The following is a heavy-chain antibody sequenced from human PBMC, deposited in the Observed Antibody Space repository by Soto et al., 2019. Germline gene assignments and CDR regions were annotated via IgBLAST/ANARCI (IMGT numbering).Heavy chain of an antibody. J-gene: IGHJ4*02. Sequence: ASVKVSCKASGGTFSSYAISWVRQAPGQGLEWMGIINPSGGSTSYAQKFQGRVTMTRDTSTSTVYIELSSLRSEDTAVYYCARDTIPGIAAAGDYWGQGTLVTVSS. CDR2: INPSGGST. CDR1: GGTFSSYA. V-gene: IGHV1-46*01. D-gene: IGHD6-13*01. CDR3: ARDTIPGIAAAGDY.